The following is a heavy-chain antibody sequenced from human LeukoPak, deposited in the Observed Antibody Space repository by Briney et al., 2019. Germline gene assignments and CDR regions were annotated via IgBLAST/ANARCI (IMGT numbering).Heavy chain of an antibody. CDR2: ISSGSTYT. CDR3: ARPGYYYGMDV. CDR1: GSTFSDHY. D-gene: IGHD3-10*01. Sequence: GGSLRLSCEVSGSTFSDHYMSWIRQAPGKRLEWVSYISSGSTYTNYADSVEGRFTISRDNAKNSLYLQMNSLRAEDTALYYCARPGYYYGMDVWGQGTTVTVSS. J-gene: IGHJ6*02. V-gene: IGHV3-11*06.